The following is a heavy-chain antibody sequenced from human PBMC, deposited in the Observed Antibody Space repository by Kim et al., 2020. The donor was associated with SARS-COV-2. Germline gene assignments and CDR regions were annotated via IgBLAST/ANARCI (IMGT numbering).Heavy chain of an antibody. CDR3: AKGSSEDRLRYWGGPDTTLNNWFDP. V-gene: IGHV3-9*01. Sequence: GGSLRLSCAASGFTFGDYVMHWVRQVPGKGLEWVAGISWNSGRIGYAGSVKGRFTISRDNAKNSLFLQMNSLRPDDTAIYYCAKGSSEDRLRYWGGPDTTLNNWFDPWGQGTLVTVSS. CDR2: ISWNSGRI. CDR1: GFTFGDYV. D-gene: IGHD3-9*01. J-gene: IGHJ5*02.